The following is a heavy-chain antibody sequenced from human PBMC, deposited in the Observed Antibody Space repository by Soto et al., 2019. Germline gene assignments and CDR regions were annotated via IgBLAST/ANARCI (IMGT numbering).Heavy chain of an antibody. Sequence: QVQLQQWGAGLLKPSETLSLTCAVYGGSFSGYSWTWIRQPPGKGLEWIGEITHSGSTKYNPSLKSRVIATVDTSKNQFSLKLSSVPAAETVVYYCARGRDFDYWGQGTLVTVSS. V-gene: IGHV4-34*01. J-gene: IGHJ4*02. CDR1: GGSFSGYS. CDR3: ARGRDFDY. CDR2: ITHSGST. D-gene: IGHD3-3*01.